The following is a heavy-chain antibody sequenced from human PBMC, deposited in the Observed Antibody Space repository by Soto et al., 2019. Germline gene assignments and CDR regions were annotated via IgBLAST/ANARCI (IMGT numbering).Heavy chain of an antibody. CDR3: GSTMDV. V-gene: IGHV3-30-3*01. Sequence: QVQLVESGGGVVQPGRSLRLSCAASGFTFSSYAMHWVRQAPGKGLEWVAVISYDGSNKYYADSVKGRFTISRDNSKNTLYLQVNNLRAEDTAVYYCGSTMDVWGQGTTVTVSS. CDR1: GFTFSSYA. CDR2: ISYDGSNK. J-gene: IGHJ6*02.